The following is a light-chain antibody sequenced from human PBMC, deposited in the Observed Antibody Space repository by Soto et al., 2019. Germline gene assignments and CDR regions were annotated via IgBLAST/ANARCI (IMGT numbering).Light chain of an antibody. CDR1: QPLNNN. Sequence: EIVMTQSPSTLSVSPGDRATLPCRAGQPLNNNVAWYQHKPGQAPRLLIYGASTRATGISARFSGSGSGTEFTLTISSLQSEDFAVYYCQQYEKWPPSITFGQGTRLEIK. CDR3: QQYEKWPPSIT. CDR2: GAS. V-gene: IGKV3-15*01. J-gene: IGKJ5*01.